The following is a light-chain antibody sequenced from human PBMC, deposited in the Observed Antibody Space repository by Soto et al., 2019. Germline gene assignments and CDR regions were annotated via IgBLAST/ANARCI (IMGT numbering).Light chain of an antibody. CDR3: QQYGSTPQIT. V-gene: IGKV1-5*01. J-gene: IGKJ5*01. CDR2: HAS. Sequence: DIQMSQVKSSLSASVGVRGTISCGARQSISSWLAWYQQKPGKAPKLLICHASSLENGVPSRFSGSASGTKFTLTISRLEPEDFAAYYCQQYGSTPQITFGQGTRLQI. CDR1: QSISSW.